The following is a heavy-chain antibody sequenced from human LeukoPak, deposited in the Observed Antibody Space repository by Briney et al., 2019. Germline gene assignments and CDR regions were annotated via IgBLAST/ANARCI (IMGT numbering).Heavy chain of an antibody. J-gene: IGHJ4*02. D-gene: IGHD3-22*01. CDR3: ASSHDSSGND. V-gene: IGHV3-23*01. CDR1: GFTFSSYA. Sequence: PGGSLRLSCAASGFTFSSYAMSWVRQAPGKGLEWVSAISGSGGSTYYADSVKGRFTISRDNAENSLYLQMNNLRDEDTAGYYCASSHDSSGNDWGQGTLVTV. CDR2: ISGSGGST.